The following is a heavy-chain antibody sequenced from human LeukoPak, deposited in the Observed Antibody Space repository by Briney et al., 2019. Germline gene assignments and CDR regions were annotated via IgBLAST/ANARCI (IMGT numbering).Heavy chain of an antibody. D-gene: IGHD3-22*01. Sequence: WASVKVSCKASGYTFTGYYMHWVRQAPGQGLEWMGWINPNSGGTNYAQKFQGRVTMTRDTSISTAYMELSRLRSDDTAVYYCASFGYYDSSSGLGMDVWGKGTTVTVSS. CDR3: ASFGYYDSSSGLGMDV. J-gene: IGHJ6*04. V-gene: IGHV1-2*02. CDR1: GYTFTGYY. CDR2: INPNSGGT.